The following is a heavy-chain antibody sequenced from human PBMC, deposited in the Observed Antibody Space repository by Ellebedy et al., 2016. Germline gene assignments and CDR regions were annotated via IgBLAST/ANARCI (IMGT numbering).Heavy chain of an antibody. CDR2: ISGGGDAT. CDR1: GLNFNTFF. V-gene: IGHV3-23*01. J-gene: IGHJ1*01. CDR3: REGHYSDV. D-gene: IGHD2-15*01. Sequence: GESLKISCPASGLNFNTFFMSWVRQAPGKRLEWVSTISGGGDATYFADSVKGRFTISRDNSRNILYLHMNSLRVDDTAKYYCREGHYSDVWGQGTLVTVSS.